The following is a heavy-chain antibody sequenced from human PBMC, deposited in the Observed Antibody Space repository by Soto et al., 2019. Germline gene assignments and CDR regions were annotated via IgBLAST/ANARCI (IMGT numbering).Heavy chain of an antibody. D-gene: IGHD2-15*01. CDR1: GGSFSGYY. CDR3: ARGPIVVVVAARWFDP. Sequence: QVQLQQWGAGLLKPSETLSLTCAVYGGSFSGYYWSWIRQPPGKGLEWIGEINHSGSTNYNPSLKSRGTISVDTSKNQFSLKLSSVTAADTAVYYCARGPIVVVVAARWFDPWGQGTLVTVSS. CDR2: INHSGST. J-gene: IGHJ5*02. V-gene: IGHV4-34*01.